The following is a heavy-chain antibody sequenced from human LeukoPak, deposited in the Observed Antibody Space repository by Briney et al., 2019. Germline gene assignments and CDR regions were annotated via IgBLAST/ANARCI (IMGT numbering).Heavy chain of an antibody. CDR2: IYTSGRT. J-gene: IGHJ3*02. Sequence: PSETLSLTCTVSGRSISSYYWSWIRPPAGKGLEWIGRIYTSGRTNYNPSIKSRVTMSVHTPKNQFSLKLRSATAAHTAVYLCARVVVVGGAYAFDIWGQGTMVTVSS. D-gene: IGHD2-15*01. CDR1: GRSISSYY. CDR3: ARVVVVGGAYAFDI. V-gene: IGHV4-4*07.